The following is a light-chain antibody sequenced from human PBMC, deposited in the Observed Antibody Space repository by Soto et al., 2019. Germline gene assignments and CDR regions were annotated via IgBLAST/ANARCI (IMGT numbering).Light chain of an antibody. CDR1: SGYSNYK. CDR3: GADHGSGSNFVV. V-gene: IGLV9-49*01. CDR2: VGTGGIVG. Sequence: VLTQPPSASASLGASVTLTCTLSSGYSNYKVDWYQQRPGKGPRFVMRVGTGGIVGSKGDGIPDRFSVLGSGLNRYLTIKNIQEEDESDYHCGADHGSGSNFVVFGGGTKLTVL. J-gene: IGLJ2*01.